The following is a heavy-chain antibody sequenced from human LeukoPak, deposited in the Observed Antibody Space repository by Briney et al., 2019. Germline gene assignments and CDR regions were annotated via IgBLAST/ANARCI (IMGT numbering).Heavy chain of an antibody. J-gene: IGHJ3*02. CDR3: AREGYYDSSGPSDAFDI. Sequence: SETLSLTCSVSGGSISSFYCNWIRQPAGKGLEWLGRIYTRGSTVYNPSLKSRVTISVDKSKNQFSLTLSSVTAAGTAVYYCAREGYYDSSGPSDAFDIWGQGTMVTVSS. D-gene: IGHD3-22*01. CDR1: GGSISSFY. CDR2: IYTRGST. V-gene: IGHV4-4*07.